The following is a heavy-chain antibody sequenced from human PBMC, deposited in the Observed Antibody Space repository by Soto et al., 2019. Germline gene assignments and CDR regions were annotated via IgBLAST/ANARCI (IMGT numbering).Heavy chain of an antibody. Sequence: EVHLVESGGGLVQPGKSLRLSCVASGFKFDDYAMHWVRQVPGKGLEWVSGIAWNSRTIGYADSVKGRFTISRDNAKNSLFLHMNSLRPEDSALYFCAKVSYDALAVAGTFGVIDIWGLGTPVTVSS. CDR2: IAWNSRTI. CDR3: AKVSYDALAVAGTFGVIDI. V-gene: IGHV3-9*01. CDR1: GFKFDDYA. D-gene: IGHD6-19*01. J-gene: IGHJ3*02.